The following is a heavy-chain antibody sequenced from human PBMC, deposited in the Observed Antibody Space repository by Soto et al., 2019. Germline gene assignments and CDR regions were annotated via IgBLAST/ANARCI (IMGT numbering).Heavy chain of an antibody. J-gene: IGHJ4*02. CDR1: GFTFSSYG. CDR3: ARDRAYSGYGDYGFDY. CDR2: IWYDGSNK. D-gene: IGHD4-17*01. Sequence: GGSLRLSCAASGFTFSSYGMHWVRQAPGKGLEWVAVIWYDGSNKYYADSVKGRFTISRDNSKNTLYLQMNSLRAEDTAVYYCARDRAYSGYGDYGFDYWGQGTLVTVSS. V-gene: IGHV3-33*01.